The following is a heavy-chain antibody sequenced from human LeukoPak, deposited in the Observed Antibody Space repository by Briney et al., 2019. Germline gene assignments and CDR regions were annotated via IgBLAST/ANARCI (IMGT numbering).Heavy chain of an antibody. CDR2: ISGSGDST. CDR3: AKGEVGSYYDYFDY. Sequence: GGSLRLSCAASGFTFSNYAMSWVRQAPGKGLEWVSCISGSGDSTYYADTVKGRFTISRDNSKNTLYLQMNSLRVEDTAAYYCAKGEVGSYYDYFDYWGQGTLVTVSS. J-gene: IGHJ4*02. D-gene: IGHD1-26*01. V-gene: IGHV3-23*01. CDR1: GFTFSNYA.